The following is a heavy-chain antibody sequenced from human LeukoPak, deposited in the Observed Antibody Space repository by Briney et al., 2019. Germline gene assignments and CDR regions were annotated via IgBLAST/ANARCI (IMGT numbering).Heavy chain of an antibody. D-gene: IGHD5-24*01. V-gene: IGHV1-69*06. CDR3: AVGRDGYNYHY. CDR1: GYTFTSYD. J-gene: IGHJ4*02. CDR2: IIPIFGTA. Sequence: GASVKVSCKASGYTFTSYDINWVRQATGQGLEWMGGIIPIFGTANYAQKFQGRVTITADKSTSTAYMELSSLRSEDTAVYYCAVGRDGYNYHYWGQGTLVTVSS.